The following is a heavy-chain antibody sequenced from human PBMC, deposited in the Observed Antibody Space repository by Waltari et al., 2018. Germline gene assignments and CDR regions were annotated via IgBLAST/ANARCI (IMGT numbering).Heavy chain of an antibody. V-gene: IGHV3-11*01. J-gene: IGHJ4*02. CDR1: AFTFRDYY. D-gene: IGHD3-16*02. CDR2: ISSSGSTI. Sequence: QVQLVESGGGLVKPGGSLRLSCAASAFTFRDYYLSWIPQAPGKGLEWVSYISSSGSTIYYADSVKGRFTISRDNAKNSLYLQMNSLRAEDTAVYYCATVGELSLSPFDYWGQGTLVTVSS. CDR3: ATVGELSLSPFDY.